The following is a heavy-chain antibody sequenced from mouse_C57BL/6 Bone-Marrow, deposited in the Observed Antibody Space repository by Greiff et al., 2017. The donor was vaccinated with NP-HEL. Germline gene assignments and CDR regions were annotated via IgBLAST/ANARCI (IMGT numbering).Heavy chain of an antibody. CDR1: GYTFTDYY. Sequence: EVQLQQSGPVLVKPGASVKMSCKASGYTFTDYYMNWVKQSHGKSLEWIGVINPYNGGTSYNQKFKGKATLTVDKSSSTAYMELNSLTSEDSAVYYCASYTYWYFDVWGTGTTVTVSS. CDR2: INPYNGGT. J-gene: IGHJ1*03. V-gene: IGHV1-19*01. D-gene: IGHD2-12*01. CDR3: ASYTYWYFDV.